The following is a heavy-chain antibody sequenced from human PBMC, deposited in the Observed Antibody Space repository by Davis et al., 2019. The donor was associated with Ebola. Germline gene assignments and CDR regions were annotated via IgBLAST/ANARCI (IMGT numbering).Heavy chain of an antibody. CDR2: IKQDGSEK. V-gene: IGHV3-7*01. J-gene: IGHJ5*02. CDR1: GFTFSSYW. Sequence: PGGSLRLSCAASGFTFSSYWMSWVRQAPGKGLEWVANIKQDGSEKYYVDSVKGRFTISRDNAKNTLYLQMNSLRAEDTAVYYCARGPWGYSNHAGGWFDPWGQGTLVTVSS. CDR3: ARGPWGYSNHAGGWFDP. D-gene: IGHD4-11*01.